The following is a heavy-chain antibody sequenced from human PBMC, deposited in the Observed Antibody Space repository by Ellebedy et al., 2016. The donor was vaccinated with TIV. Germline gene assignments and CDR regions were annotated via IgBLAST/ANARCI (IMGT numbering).Heavy chain of an antibody. V-gene: IGHV3-33*01. Sequence: PGGSLRLSCAASGFAFSSYGMHWVRQAPGKGLEWVAIIWYDGSNKYYADSVKGRFTISRDNSKNTLYLQMNSLRAEDTAVYYCARDLGNKDDFLFDYWGQGTLVTVSS. CDR2: IWYDGSNK. CDR3: ARDLGNKDDFLFDY. D-gene: IGHD1/OR15-1a*01. CDR1: GFAFSSYG. J-gene: IGHJ4*02.